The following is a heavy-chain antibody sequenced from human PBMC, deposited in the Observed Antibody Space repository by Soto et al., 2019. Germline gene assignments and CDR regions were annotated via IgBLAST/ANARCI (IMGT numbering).Heavy chain of an antibody. CDR1: GFTFSTYN. Sequence: KAGGSLRLSCAASGFTFSTYNMNWVRQAPGKGLEWVSFISYTSSYTYYADSVKGRFTISRDNAKNSLYLQMNSLRAEDTAVYYCARDIVVVVGSTYHYYYGLDVWGQGTTVTVSS. D-gene: IGHD2-15*01. CDR3: ARDIVVVVGSTYHYYYGLDV. J-gene: IGHJ6*02. V-gene: IGHV3-21*01. CDR2: ISYTSSYT.